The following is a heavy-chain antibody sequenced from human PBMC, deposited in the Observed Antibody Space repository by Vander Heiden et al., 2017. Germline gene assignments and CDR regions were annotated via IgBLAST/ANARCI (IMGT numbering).Heavy chain of an antibody. CDR1: GGTFRSYA. Sequence: QVQLVQSGAEVKKPGSSVKVSCKASGGTFRSYAISWVRQAPGQGLEWMGGIIPIFGTANYAQKFQGRVTITADESTSTAYMELSSLRSEDTAVYYCAREFGYSSGWYNWFDPWGQGTLVTVSS. D-gene: IGHD6-19*01. J-gene: IGHJ5*02. CDR3: AREFGYSSGWYNWFDP. V-gene: IGHV1-69*01. CDR2: IIPIFGTA.